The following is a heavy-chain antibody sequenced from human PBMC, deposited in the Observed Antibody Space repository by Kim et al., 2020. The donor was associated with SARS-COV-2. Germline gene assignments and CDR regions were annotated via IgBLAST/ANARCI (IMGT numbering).Heavy chain of an antibody. CDR1: GGSISSSNW. CDR2: IYHSGST. Sequence: SETLSLTCAVSGGSISSSNWWSWVRQPPGKGLEWIGEIYHSGSTNYNPSLKSRVTISVDKSKNQFSLKLSSVTAADTAVYYCARGKYCSGGSCYSRYYFDYWGQGTLVTVSS. CDR3: ARGKYCSGGSCYSRYYFDY. J-gene: IGHJ4*02. D-gene: IGHD2-15*01. V-gene: IGHV4-4*02.